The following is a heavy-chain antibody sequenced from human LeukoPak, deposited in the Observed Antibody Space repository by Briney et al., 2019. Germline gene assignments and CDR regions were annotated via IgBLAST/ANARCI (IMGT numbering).Heavy chain of an antibody. Sequence: SETLSLTCAVSGGSISSGGYSWSWIRQPPGKGLEWIGYIYHSGSTYYNPSLKSRVTISVDRSKNQFSLKLSSVTAADTAVYYCARGYGDFFIDYCGQGTLVTVSS. V-gene: IGHV4-30-2*01. CDR1: GGSISSGGYS. CDR2: IYHSGST. CDR3: ARGYGDFFIDY. J-gene: IGHJ4*02. D-gene: IGHD4-17*01.